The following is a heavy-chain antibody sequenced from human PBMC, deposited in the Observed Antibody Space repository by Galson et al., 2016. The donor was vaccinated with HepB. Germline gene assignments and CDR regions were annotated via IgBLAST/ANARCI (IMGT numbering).Heavy chain of an antibody. CDR3: TKVEVYCIGGVCQSWFDP. CDR1: GFTSINAW. D-gene: IGHD2-8*02. CDR2: IRSKSDGGRK. Sequence: SLRLSCAASGFTSINAWMSWFRQAPGKGLEWVGRIRSKSDGGRKDYAAPVKGRLTISRDESQNRLYLQMTSLKTEDTAMYFCTKVEVYCIGGVCQSWFDPWGQGTLVTVSA. V-gene: IGHV3-15*01. J-gene: IGHJ5*02.